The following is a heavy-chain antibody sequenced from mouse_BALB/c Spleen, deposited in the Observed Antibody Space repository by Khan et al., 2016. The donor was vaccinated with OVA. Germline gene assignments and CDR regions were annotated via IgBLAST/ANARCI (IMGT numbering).Heavy chain of an antibody. CDR3: AREWASWFAY. J-gene: IGHJ3*01. CDR2: INPNNGGT. CDR1: GYTFTDYN. Sequence: VQLKQPGPEPVKPGALVKIPCKASGYTFTDYNMDRVKPSHGKSLDWIGDINPNNGGTIHNQKFTGKATLTVDKSSSTAYMELRSLTSEDTAVXYCAREWASWFAYWGQGTLVTVSA. V-gene: IGHV1-18*01.